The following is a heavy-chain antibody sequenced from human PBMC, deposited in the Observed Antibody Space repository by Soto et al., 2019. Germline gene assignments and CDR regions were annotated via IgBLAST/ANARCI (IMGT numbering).Heavy chain of an antibody. CDR3: ATHHYYDSSGYYRTFDY. Sequence: GGSLRLSCAASGFTFSSYAMSWVRQAPGKGLEWVSAISGSGGSTYYADSVKGRFTISRDNSKNTLYLQMNSLRAEDTAVYYCATHHYYDSSGYYRTFDYWGQGTLVTVSS. J-gene: IGHJ4*02. V-gene: IGHV3-23*01. D-gene: IGHD3-22*01. CDR1: GFTFSSYA. CDR2: ISGSGGST.